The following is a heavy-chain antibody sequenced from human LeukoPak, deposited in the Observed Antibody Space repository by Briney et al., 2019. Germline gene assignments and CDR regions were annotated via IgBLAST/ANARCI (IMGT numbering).Heavy chain of an antibody. V-gene: IGHV1-46*01. CDR2: INPSGGST. Sequence: ASVKVSCKASGYTFTSYYMNWVRQAPGQGLEWMGIINPSGGSTSYAQKFQGRVTMTRDTSTSTVYMELSSLRSEDTAVYYCARGIQLWATEPNWFDPWGQGTLVTVSS. D-gene: IGHD5-18*01. CDR3: ARGIQLWATEPNWFDP. CDR1: GYTFTSYY. J-gene: IGHJ5*02.